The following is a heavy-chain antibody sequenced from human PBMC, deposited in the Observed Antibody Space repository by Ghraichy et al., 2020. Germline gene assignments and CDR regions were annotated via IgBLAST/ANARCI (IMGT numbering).Heavy chain of an antibody. CDR2: IGTAGDP. CDR1: GFTFSSYD. V-gene: IGHV3-13*05. J-gene: IGHJ6*02. CDR3: ARGAAYYDFWSGYYTGVNGMDV. D-gene: IGHD3-3*01. Sequence: GGSLRLSCAASGFTFSSYDMHWVRQATGKGLEWVSAIGTAGDPYYPGSVKGRFTISRENAKNSLYLQMNSLRAGDTAVYYCARGAAYYDFWSGYYTGVNGMDVWGQGTTVTVSS.